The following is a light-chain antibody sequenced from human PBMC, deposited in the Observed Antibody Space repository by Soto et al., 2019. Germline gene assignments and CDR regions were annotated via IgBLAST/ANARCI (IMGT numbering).Light chain of an antibody. V-gene: IGKV1-5*01. Sequence: DIQMTQSPSTLSASVGDRVTITCRASQSISSWLAWYQQKPGKAPKLLTYDASSLESGVPSRFSGRGSGTEFTLTISSLPPDDFATYYCQQYNSYWTFGQGTKVEIK. CDR3: QQYNSYWT. J-gene: IGKJ1*01. CDR1: QSISSW. CDR2: DAS.